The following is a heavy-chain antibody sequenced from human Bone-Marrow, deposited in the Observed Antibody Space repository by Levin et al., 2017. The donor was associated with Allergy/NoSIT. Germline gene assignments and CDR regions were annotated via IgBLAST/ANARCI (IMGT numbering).Heavy chain of an antibody. J-gene: IGHJ3*02. Sequence: GSLRLSCTVSGGSISSYYWSWIRQPPGKGLEWIGYIYYSGSTNYNPSLKSRVTISVDTSKNQFSLKLSSVTAADTAVYYCAREGEGPLDYGDYQPGAFDIWGQGTMVTVSS. D-gene: IGHD4-17*01. V-gene: IGHV4-59*01. CDR3: AREGEGPLDYGDYQPGAFDI. CDR2: IYYSGST. CDR1: GGSISSYY.